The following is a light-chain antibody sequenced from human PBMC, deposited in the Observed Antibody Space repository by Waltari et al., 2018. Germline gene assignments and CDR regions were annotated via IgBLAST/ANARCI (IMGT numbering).Light chain of an antibody. Sequence: EIVMTKSPVTLSVSLGERATLSCRASQSVSSDLAWYQQKPGQAPRLLIYDASTRAAGLAARFSASGSGTEFTLTISSLQSEDFAVYYCQQYKYWPPLTFGGGTKVEIK. V-gene: IGKV3-15*01. J-gene: IGKJ4*01. CDR2: DAS. CDR3: QQYKYWPPLT. CDR1: QSVSSD.